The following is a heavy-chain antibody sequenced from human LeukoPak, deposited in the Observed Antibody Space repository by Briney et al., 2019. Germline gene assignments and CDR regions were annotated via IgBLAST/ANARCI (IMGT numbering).Heavy chain of an antibody. J-gene: IGHJ4*02. CDR1: GGSISSSSYY. Sequence: SETLSLTCTVSGGSISSSSYYWGWIRQPPGKGLEWIGSIYYSGSTYYNPSLKSRVTISVDTSKNQFSLKLSSVTAADTSVYYCARQQLYCSGGSCYFVDKPYYFDYLGQGILVTVSS. CDR2: IYYSGST. V-gene: IGHV4-39*01. D-gene: IGHD2-15*01. CDR3: ARQQLYCSGGSCYFVDKPYYFDY.